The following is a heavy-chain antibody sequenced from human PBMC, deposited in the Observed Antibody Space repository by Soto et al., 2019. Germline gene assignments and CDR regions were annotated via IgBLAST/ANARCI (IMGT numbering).Heavy chain of an antibody. D-gene: IGHD6-13*01. V-gene: IGHV4-59*01. CDR3: ARGIAAAANGYYFDY. Sequence: PSETLSPPCTVSGGSLSSYYWGWVRQPPGKGLGGVGDIYYRGGTNYNPPPKSRVTISVDTSKTQFSLKLSSVTAADTAVYYCARGIAAAANGYYFDYWGQGTLVTVSS. CDR2: IYYRGGT. CDR1: GGSLSSYY. J-gene: IGHJ4*02.